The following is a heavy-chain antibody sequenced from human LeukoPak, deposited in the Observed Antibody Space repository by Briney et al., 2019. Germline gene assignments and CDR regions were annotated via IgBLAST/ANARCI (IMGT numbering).Heavy chain of an antibody. CDR2: IIPIFGTA. CDR1: GGTFSSYA. V-gene: IGHV1-69*13. CDR3: ARASLAYCGGDCYIAGAFDI. J-gene: IGHJ3*02. Sequence: SVKVSCKASGGTFSSYAISWVRQAPGQGLEWMGGIIPIFGTANYAQKFQGRVTITADESTSTAYMELSSLRSEDTAVYYCARASLAYCGGDCYIAGAFDIWGQGTMVTVPS. D-gene: IGHD2-21*01.